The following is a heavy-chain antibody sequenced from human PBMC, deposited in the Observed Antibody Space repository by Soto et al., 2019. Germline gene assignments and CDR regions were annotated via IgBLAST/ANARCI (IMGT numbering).Heavy chain of an antibody. J-gene: IGHJ3*01. V-gene: IGHV1-69*01. CDR3: ARDLADVHLWDAFDV. CDR1: GDTFNSYG. D-gene: IGHD6-13*01. CDR2: IVPMFGTT. Sequence: QVQLVQSGPELKKPGSSVKVSCKAPGDTFNSYGISWVRQAPGQGLEWMGGIVPMFGTTNLALKFEDRVTITTDELTTTVYMEIRGLTSEDTAVYYCARDLADVHLWDAFDVWGHGTRVTVSS.